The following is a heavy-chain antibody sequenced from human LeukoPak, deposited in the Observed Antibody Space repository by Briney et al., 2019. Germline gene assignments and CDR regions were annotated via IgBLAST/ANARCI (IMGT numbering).Heavy chain of an antibody. Sequence: SETLSLTCTVSGGSISSYYWSWIRQPAGKGLEWIGRIYTSGSTNYNPSLKSRVTMSVDTSKNQFSLKLSSVTAADTAVYYCXXXXXXXXXXXCXTKDYYYYGMDVWGQGTTVTVSS. CDR3: XXXXXXXXXXXCXTKDYYYYGMDV. CDR2: IYTSGST. V-gene: IGHV4-4*07. CDR1: GGSISSYY. J-gene: IGHJ6*02.